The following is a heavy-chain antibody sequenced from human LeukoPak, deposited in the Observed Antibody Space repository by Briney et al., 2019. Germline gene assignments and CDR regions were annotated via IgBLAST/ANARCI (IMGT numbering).Heavy chain of an antibody. CDR1: GGSISSGGYY. CDR3: ARGIEYYYDSSGYDY. V-gene: IGHV4-31*03. J-gene: IGHJ4*02. CDR2: IYYSGST. D-gene: IGHD3-22*01. Sequence: SETLSLTCTVSGGSISSGGYYWSWIRQHTGKGLEWIGYIYYSGSTYYNPSLKSRVTISVDTSKNQFSLKLSSVTAADTAVYYCARGIEYYYDSSGYDYWGQGTLVTVSS.